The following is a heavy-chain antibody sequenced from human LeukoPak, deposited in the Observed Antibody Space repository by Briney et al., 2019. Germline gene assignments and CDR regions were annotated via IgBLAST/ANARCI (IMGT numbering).Heavy chain of an antibody. J-gene: IGHJ5*02. Sequence: SQTLSLTCAISGDSASSNSAAWNWIRQSPSRGLEWLGRTYYRSKWYNDYAVSVKSRITINPDTSKNQFSLQLNSVTPEDTAVYYCARADYDILTGYYYWSDPWGQGTLVTVSS. D-gene: IGHD3-9*01. V-gene: IGHV6-1*01. CDR3: ARADYDILTGYYYWSDP. CDR2: TYYRSKWYN. CDR1: GDSASSNSAA.